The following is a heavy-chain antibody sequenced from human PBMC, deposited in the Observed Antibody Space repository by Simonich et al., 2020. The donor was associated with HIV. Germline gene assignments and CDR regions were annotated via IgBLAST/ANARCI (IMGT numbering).Heavy chain of an antibody. CDR1: GYNFPNYW. CDR3: VRRMAGTDAFDI. CDR2: TYPGDSDT. J-gene: IGHJ3*02. V-gene: IGHV5-51*01. Sequence: EVQLVQSGAEVKKPGESLKISCKGSGYNFPNYWIGWVRQMPGKGLEWMGITYPGDSDTTYSPSFQGQVTISADKSISTAYLQWSSLKASDTAMYYCVRRMAGTDAFDIWGQGTMVTVSS. D-gene: IGHD6-19*01.